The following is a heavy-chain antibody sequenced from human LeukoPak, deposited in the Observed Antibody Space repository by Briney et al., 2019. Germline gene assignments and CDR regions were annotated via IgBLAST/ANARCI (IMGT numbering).Heavy chain of an antibody. V-gene: IGHV4-59*12. CDR1: GGSISSYY. J-gene: IGHJ5*02. CDR3: ARGLVLGYCSSTSCYGANNWFDP. Sequence: SETLSLTCTVSGGSISSYYWSWIRQPPGKGLEWIGYIYYSGSTNYNPSLKSRVTISVDTSKNQFSLKLSSVTAADTAVYYCARGLVLGYCSSTSCYGANNWFDPWGQGTLVTVSS. D-gene: IGHD2-2*01. CDR2: IYYSGST.